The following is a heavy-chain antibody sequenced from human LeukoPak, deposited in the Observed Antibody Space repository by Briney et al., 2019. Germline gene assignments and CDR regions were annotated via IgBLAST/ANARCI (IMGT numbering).Heavy chain of an antibody. CDR1: GFTFSTYD. V-gene: IGHV3-48*03. CDR2: ISTTGTTV. J-gene: IGHJ3*02. Sequence: GGSLRLSCAASGFTFSTYDMNWVRQAPGKGLEWVSHISTTGTTVYYADAVKGRFTISRDNAKNSLYLQMNSLRAEDTAVYYCARYCSTTSCESPDAFDIWGHGTMVTVSS. CDR3: ARYCSTTSCESPDAFDI. D-gene: IGHD2-2*01.